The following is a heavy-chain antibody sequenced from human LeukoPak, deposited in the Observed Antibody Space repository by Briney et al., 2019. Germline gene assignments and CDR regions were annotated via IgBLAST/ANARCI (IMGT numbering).Heavy chain of an antibody. V-gene: IGHV4-4*02. J-gene: IGHJ4*02. D-gene: IGHD3-10*01. CDR3: ARHYGSGREYYFDY. CDR2: IYHAGST. CDR1: GDSSSSSTY. Sequence: SETLSLTCAVSGDSSSSSTYGCWVRQPTGKGGECSGEIYHAGSTNYNPSLKSRVTISVDTSRNQFSLKLNSVTAADTAVYYCARHYGSGREYYFDYWGQGTLVTVSS.